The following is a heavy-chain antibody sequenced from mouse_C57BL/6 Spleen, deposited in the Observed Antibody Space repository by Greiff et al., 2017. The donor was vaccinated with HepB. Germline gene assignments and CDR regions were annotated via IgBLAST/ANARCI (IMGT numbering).Heavy chain of an antibody. Sequence: EVQLQQSGPELVKPGASVKISCKASGYTFTDYYMNWVKQSHGKSLEWIGDINPNNGGTSYNQKFKGKATLTVDKSSSTAYMELRSLTSEDSAVYYCARCVYEGNAMDYWGQGTSVTVSS. V-gene: IGHV1-26*01. J-gene: IGHJ4*01. CDR2: INPNNGGT. CDR3: ARCVYEGNAMDY. D-gene: IGHD2-3*01. CDR1: GYTFTDYY.